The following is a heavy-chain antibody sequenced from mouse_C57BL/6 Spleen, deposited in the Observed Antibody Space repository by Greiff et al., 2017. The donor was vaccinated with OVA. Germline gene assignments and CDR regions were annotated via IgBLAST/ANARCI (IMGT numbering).Heavy chain of an antibody. Sequence: VHLVESGAELVRPGASVTLSCKASGYTFTDYEMHWVKQTPVHGLEWIGAIDPETGGTAYNQKFKGKAILTADKSSSTAYMELRSLTSEDSAVYYCTPDYYGTPAWFAYWGQGTLVTVSA. J-gene: IGHJ3*01. CDR1: GYTFTDYE. CDR3: TPDYYGTPAWFAY. D-gene: IGHD1-1*01. CDR2: IDPETGGT. V-gene: IGHV1-15*01.